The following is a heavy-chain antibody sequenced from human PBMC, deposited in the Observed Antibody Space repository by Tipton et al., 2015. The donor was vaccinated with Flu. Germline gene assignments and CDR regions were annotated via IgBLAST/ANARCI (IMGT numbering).Heavy chain of an antibody. CDR1: GFTFNDYE. J-gene: IGHJ4*02. D-gene: IGHD7-27*01. Sequence: VQLVQSGGGLVQPGGSLRLSCVASGFTFNDYEVNWVRQAPGKGLDWLSYISSSGSTISYADSVRGRFTISRDNTKKSLSLQLNSLRAEDTAIYYCATLTGDDYWGQGTLVTVSS. CDR2: ISSSGSTI. CDR3: ATLTGDDY. V-gene: IGHV3-48*03.